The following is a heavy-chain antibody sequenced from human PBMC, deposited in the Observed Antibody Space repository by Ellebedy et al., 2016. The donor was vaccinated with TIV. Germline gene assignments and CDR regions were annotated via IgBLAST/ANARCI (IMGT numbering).Heavy chain of an antibody. Sequence: GESLKISCAASGFSFRSYWMSWVRQAPGKGLEWVANSNQDGSQRFYVDSVKGRFTISRDNAKSSLSLQVNSLTAEDTAVYYCARDGSYGDYLSPTHAFEIWGRGTMVVVSS. V-gene: IGHV3-7*01. D-gene: IGHD4-17*01. CDR2: SNQDGSQR. CDR1: GFSFRSYW. J-gene: IGHJ3*02. CDR3: ARDGSYGDYLSPTHAFEI.